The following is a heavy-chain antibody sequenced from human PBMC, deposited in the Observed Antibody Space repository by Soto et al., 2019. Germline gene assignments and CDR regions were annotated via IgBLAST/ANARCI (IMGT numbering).Heavy chain of an antibody. CDR1: GGTFSSYT. Sequence: QVQLVQSGAEVKKPGSSVKVSCKASGGTFSSYTISWVRQAPGQGLEWMGRIIPILGIANYAQKFQGRVTITADKSTSTAYMELSSLRSEDTAVYYCARGGRHYYDSSGYYCDYWGQGTLVTVSS. V-gene: IGHV1-69*02. J-gene: IGHJ4*02. CDR2: IIPILGIA. D-gene: IGHD3-22*01. CDR3: ARGGRHYYDSSGYYCDY.